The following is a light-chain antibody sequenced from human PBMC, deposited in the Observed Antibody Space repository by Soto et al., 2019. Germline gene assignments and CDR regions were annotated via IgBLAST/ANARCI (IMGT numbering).Light chain of an antibody. CDR1: FSDVGGYDY. CDR2: EVT. Sequence: QSALTQPASVSGSPGQSIAISCTGTFSDVGGYDYVSWYQQHPDKAPKLMIYEVTKRPSGVSNRFSGSKSGNTASLTISGLQTEDEADYYCSSYTSGSTRVFGSGTKLTVL. J-gene: IGLJ1*01. V-gene: IGLV2-14*01. CDR3: SSYTSGSTRV.